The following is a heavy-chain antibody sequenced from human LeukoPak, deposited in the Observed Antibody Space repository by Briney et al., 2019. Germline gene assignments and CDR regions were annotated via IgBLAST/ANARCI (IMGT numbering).Heavy chain of an antibody. J-gene: IGHJ4*02. V-gene: IGHV1-8*03. Sequence: ASVKVSCKASGYSFTSSDINWVRQAPGQGLEWMGWMNPNSGNTGYAQKFQGRVTITRNTSISTAYMELSSLRSEDTAVYYCARGGPSYSSSWSFDYWGQGTLVTVSS. D-gene: IGHD6-13*01. CDR2: MNPNSGNT. CDR1: GYSFTSSD. CDR3: ARGGPSYSSSWSFDY.